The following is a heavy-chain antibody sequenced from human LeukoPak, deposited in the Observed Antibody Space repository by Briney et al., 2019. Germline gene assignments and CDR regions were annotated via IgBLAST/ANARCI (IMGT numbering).Heavy chain of an antibody. V-gene: IGHV1-2*02. CDR1: GYTFTGYY. J-gene: IGHJ4*02. Sequence: ASVKVSCKASGYTFTGYYMHWVRQAPGRGLEWMGWINPNSGDTNYAQRFQGRVTMTRDTSISTAYMDLSRLRSDDTAVYYCARDSGYCSSTGCYYFGYWGQGTLVTVSS. CDR3: ARDSGYCSSTGCYYFGY. CDR2: INPNSGDT. D-gene: IGHD2-2*01.